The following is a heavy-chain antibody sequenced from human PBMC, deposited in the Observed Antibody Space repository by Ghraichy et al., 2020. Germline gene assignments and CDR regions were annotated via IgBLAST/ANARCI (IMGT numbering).Heavy chain of an antibody. D-gene: IGHD5-12*01. Sequence: GGSLRLSCAASGFTFSSYAMSWVRQAPGKGLEWVSAISGSGGSTYYADSVKGRFTISRDNSKNTLYLQMNSLRAEDTAVYYCAKHPTDFHSGYPQDFDYWGQGTLVTVSS. J-gene: IGHJ4*02. V-gene: IGHV3-23*01. CDR3: AKHPTDFHSGYPQDFDY. CDR1: GFTFSSYA. CDR2: ISGSGGST.